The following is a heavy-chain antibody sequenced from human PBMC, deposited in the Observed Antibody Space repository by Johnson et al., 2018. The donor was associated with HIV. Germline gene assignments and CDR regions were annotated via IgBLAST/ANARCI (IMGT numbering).Heavy chain of an antibody. J-gene: IGHJ3*02. CDR3: ARVRSGRENAFDI. V-gene: IGHV3-30*04. D-gene: IGHD1-26*01. CDR2: ISYDGSNK. Sequence: VQLVESGGGVVRPGGSLRLSCAASGFTFRNYAMHWVRQAPGKGLEWVAVISYDGSNKYYADSVKGRFTISRDNSKNTLYLQMNSPRVEDTAVYYCARVRSGRENAFDIWGQGTLVTVAS. CDR1: GFTFRNYA.